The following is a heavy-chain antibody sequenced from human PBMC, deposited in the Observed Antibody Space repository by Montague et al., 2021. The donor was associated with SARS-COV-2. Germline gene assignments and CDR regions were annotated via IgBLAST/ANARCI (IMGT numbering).Heavy chain of an antibody. V-gene: IGHV4-39*01. CDR3: ARHRANAGSFDI. CDR1: GGSITVSRYD. D-gene: IGHD1-1*01. J-gene: IGHJ3*02. Sequence: SETLSLTCTVSGGSITVSRYDWGWIRQPPGKGLEWIGRVHSTGTTSYNDSLKGRLTISVDTSENQFSLRMTSVTASDTAVYYYARHRANAGSFDIWGHGTLVTVSS. CDR2: VHSTGTT.